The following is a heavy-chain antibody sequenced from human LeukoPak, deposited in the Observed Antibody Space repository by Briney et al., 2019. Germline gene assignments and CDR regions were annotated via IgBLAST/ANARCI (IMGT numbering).Heavy chain of an antibody. CDR3: ARTDV. CDR2: IYSTGST. V-gene: IGHV4-59*01. CDR1: GGSISGYY. J-gene: IGHJ6*02. Sequence: SETLSLTCTVSGGSISGYYWSWVRQSPGKGLEWIGYIYSTGSTSCNPSLKSRVTISVNTSKNQFSLKLSSVTAADSAVYYCARTDVWGQGTTVTVSS.